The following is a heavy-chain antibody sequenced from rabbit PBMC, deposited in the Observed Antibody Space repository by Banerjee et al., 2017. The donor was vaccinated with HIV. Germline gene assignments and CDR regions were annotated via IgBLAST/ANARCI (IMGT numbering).Heavy chain of an antibody. CDR3: ARKSASGIDYYNL. Sequence: QSLEESGGDLVKPGASLTLTCTASGFSFSSGSYMCWVRQAPGEGLEWIACISAGSSSSTYYASWAKGRFTISKTSSTTVTLQMTSLTAADTATYFCARKSASGIDYYNLWGPGTLVTVS. J-gene: IGHJ4*01. CDR1: GFSFSSGSY. D-gene: IGHD1-1*01. CDR2: ISAGSSSST. V-gene: IGHV1S40*01.